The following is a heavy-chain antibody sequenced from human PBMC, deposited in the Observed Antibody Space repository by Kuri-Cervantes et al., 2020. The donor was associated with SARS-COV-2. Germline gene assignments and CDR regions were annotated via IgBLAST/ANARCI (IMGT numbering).Heavy chain of an antibody. CDR2: TYYSGST. V-gene: IGHV4-39*01. CDR1: GGSISSSSYY. J-gene: IGHJ6*02. CDR3: ARSRGYCSSTSCFYYYGMGV. D-gene: IGHD2-2*01. Sequence: SETLSLTCTVSGGSISSSSYYWGWIRQPPGKGLEWIGSTYYSGSTYYNPSLKSRVTISVDTSKNQFSLKLRSVTAADTAVYYCARSRGYCSSTSCFYYYGMGVWGQGTTVTVSS.